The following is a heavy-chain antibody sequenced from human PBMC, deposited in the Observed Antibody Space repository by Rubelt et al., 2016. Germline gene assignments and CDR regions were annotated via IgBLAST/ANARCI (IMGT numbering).Heavy chain of an antibody. J-gene: IGHJ5*02. V-gene: IGHV4-34*01. CDR1: GGSFSGYY. CDR2: INHSGST. CDR3: ARSESGIAAAPDWFDP. Sequence: QVQLQQWGAGLLKPSETLSLTCAVYGGSFSGYYWSWIRKPPGKGLEWIGEINHSGSTNYNPSLKSRVTISVDTPKNQFSLKLSSVTAADTAVYYCARSESGIAAAPDWFDPWGQGALVTVSS. D-gene: IGHD6-13*01.